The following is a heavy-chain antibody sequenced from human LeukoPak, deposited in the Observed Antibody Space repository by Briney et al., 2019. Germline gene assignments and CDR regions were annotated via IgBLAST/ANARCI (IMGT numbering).Heavy chain of an antibody. CDR1: GFTFSSYS. CDR3: AELGITMIGGV. Sequence: GGSLRLSCAASGFTFSSYSMNWVRQAPGKGLEWVSYISSSSTIYYADSVKGRFTISRDNAKNSLYLQMNSLRAEDTAVYYCAELGITMIGGVWGKGTSVTISS. D-gene: IGHD3-10*02. J-gene: IGHJ6*04. V-gene: IGHV3-48*04. CDR2: ISSSSTI.